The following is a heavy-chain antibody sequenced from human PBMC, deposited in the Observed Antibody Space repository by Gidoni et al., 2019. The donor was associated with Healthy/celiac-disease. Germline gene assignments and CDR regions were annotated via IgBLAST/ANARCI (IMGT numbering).Heavy chain of an antibody. CDR2: ISYDGSNK. D-gene: IGHD6-19*01. Sequence: QVQLVESGGGVVQPGRSLRLSCAASGFTFSCYAMHWVRQAPGKGLEWVAVISYDGSNKYYADSVKGRFTISRDNSKNTLYLQMNSLRAEDTAVYYCAREGSVAGLYYFDYWGQGTLVTVSS. V-gene: IGHV3-30*04. J-gene: IGHJ4*02. CDR1: GFTFSCYA. CDR3: AREGSVAGLYYFDY.